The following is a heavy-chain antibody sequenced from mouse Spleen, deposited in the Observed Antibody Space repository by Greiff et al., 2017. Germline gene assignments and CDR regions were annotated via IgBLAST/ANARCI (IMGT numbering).Heavy chain of an antibody. CDR2: ISSGSSTI. Sequence: EVKLVESGGGLVKPGGSLKLSCAASGFTFSDYGMHWVRQAPEKGLEWVAYISSGSSTIYYADTVKGRFTIPRDNAKNTLFLQMTSLRSEDTAMYYCARAKATVVARWYFDVWGTGTTVTVSS. D-gene: IGHD1-1*01. CDR3: ARAKATVVARWYFDV. V-gene: IGHV5-17*01. J-gene: IGHJ1*03. CDR1: GFTFSDYG.